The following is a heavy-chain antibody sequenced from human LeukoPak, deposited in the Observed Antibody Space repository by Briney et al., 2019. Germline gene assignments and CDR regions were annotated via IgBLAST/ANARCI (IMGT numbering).Heavy chain of an antibody. J-gene: IGHJ6*02. CDR2: ISGSGGST. Sequence: GGSLRLSCAASGFTFSSYAMSWFRQAPGKGLEWVSAISGSGGSTYYADSVKGRFTISRDNSKNTLYLQMNSLRAEDTAVYYCAKDSRESDYYGMDVWGQGTTVTVSS. CDR3: AKDSRESDYYGMDV. V-gene: IGHV3-23*01. CDR1: GFTFSSYA. D-gene: IGHD3-10*01.